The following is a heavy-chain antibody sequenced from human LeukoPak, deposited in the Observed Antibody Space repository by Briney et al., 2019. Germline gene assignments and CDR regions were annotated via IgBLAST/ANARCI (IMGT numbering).Heavy chain of an antibody. CDR1: GYTLTGYY. V-gene: IGHV1-2*02. J-gene: IGHJ6*03. CDR3: ARDPRYSGYDTYYYYYYMDV. Sequence: ASVKVSCKASGYTLTGYYMHWVRQAPGQGLEWMGWINPNSGGTNYAQKFQGRVTMTRDTSISTAYMELSRLRSDDTAVYCCARDPRYSGYDTYYYYYYMDVWGKGTTVTVSS. D-gene: IGHD5-12*01. CDR2: INPNSGGT.